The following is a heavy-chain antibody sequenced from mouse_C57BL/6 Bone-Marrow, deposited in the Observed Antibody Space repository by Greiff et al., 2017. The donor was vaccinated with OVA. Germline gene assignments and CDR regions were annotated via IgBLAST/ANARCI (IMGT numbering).Heavy chain of an antibody. Sequence: VKLQQPGAELVKPGASVKLSCKASGYTFTSYWMQWVKQRPGQGLEWIGEIDPSDSYTNYNQKFKGKATLTVDTSSSTAYMQLSSLTSEDSAVYYCARDFYYYGSSAWFAYWGQGTLVTVSA. CDR1: GYTFTSYW. J-gene: IGHJ3*01. D-gene: IGHD1-1*01. V-gene: IGHV1-50*01. CDR2: IDPSDSYT. CDR3: ARDFYYYGSSAWFAY.